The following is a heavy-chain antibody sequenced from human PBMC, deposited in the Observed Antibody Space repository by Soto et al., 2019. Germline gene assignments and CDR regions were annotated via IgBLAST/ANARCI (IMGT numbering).Heavy chain of an antibody. J-gene: IGHJ6*02. CDR1: GGTFSSYA. V-gene: IGHV1-69*13. CDR2: IIPIFGTA. CDR3: ARGDLEYKTYGMDV. Sequence: ASVKVSCKASGGTFSSYAISWVRQAPGQGLEWMGGIIPIFGTANYAQKFQGRVTITADESTSTAYMELSSLRSEDTAVYYCARGDLEYKTYGMDVWGQGTTVTVSS. D-gene: IGHD1-1*01.